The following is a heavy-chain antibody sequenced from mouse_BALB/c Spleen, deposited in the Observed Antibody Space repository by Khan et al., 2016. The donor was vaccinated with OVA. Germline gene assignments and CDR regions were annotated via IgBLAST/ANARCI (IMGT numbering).Heavy chain of an antibody. V-gene: IGHV1-5*01. CDR2: IYPGNTDT. D-gene: IGHD4-1*01. J-gene: IGHJ3*01. CDR1: GYTFTSYW. Sequence: RLQQSGPVLARPGASVKMSCKASGYTFTSYWMHWVKQRPGQGLEWIGDIYPGNTDTTYNQKFKGKAKLTAVTSTSTAYMELSSLTNEDSAVYYCTRRNWDVAWFAYWGQGTLVTVSA. CDR3: TRRNWDVAWFAY.